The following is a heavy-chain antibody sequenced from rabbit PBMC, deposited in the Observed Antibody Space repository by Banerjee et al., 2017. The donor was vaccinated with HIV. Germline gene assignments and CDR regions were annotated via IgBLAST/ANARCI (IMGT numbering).Heavy chain of an antibody. V-gene: IGHV1S45*01. CDR1: GFDFSSYV. Sequence: QEQLVESGGGLVQPEGSLTLTCKASGFDFSSYVMCWVRQAPGKGLEWIGCINAGSSGSTYYASWAKGRFTISKTSSTTVTLQMTSLTAADTATYFCATDFGSYYHFYLWGQGTLVTVS. CDR3: ATDFGSYYHFYL. J-gene: IGHJ4*01. CDR2: INAGSSGST. D-gene: IGHD8-1*01.